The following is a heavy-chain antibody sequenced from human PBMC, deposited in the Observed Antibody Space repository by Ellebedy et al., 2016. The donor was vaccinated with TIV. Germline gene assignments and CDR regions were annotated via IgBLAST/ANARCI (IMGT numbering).Heavy chain of an antibody. CDR2: IRQDGNER. Sequence: GGSLRLSXAASGFTFSDYWMQWVRQAPGKGLEWVANIRQDGNERHYVDSLKGRFTISRDNAKNALYLQMSSLRVEDTAIYYCARRYFDLWGCGTLVTVSS. V-gene: IGHV3-7*01. J-gene: IGHJ2*01. CDR3: ARRYFDL. CDR1: GFTFSDYW.